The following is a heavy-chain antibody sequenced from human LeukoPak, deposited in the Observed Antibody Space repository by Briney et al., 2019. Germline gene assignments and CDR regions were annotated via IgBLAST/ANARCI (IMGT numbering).Heavy chain of an antibody. J-gene: IGHJ6*03. D-gene: IGHD5-18*01. CDR2: TIPIFGTA. CDR1: GGTFSSYA. V-gene: IGHV1-69*01. CDR3: ARGPWLLGYYYYYMDV. Sequence: ASVKVSCKASGGTFSSYAISWVRQAPGQGLEWMGGTIPIFGTANYAQKFQGRVTITADESTSTAYMELSSLRSEDTAVYYCARGPWLLGYYYYYMDVWGKGTTVTISS.